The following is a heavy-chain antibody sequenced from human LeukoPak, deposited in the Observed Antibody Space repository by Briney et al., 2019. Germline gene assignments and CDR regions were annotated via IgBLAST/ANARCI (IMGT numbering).Heavy chain of an antibody. J-gene: IGHJ4*02. CDR3: ARLREWELLYYFDY. CDR2: IYYSGST. Sequence: SETLSLTCTVSGGSISSYYWSWIRQPPGKGLEWIGYIYYSGSTNYNPSLKSRVTISVDTSKNQFSLKLSSVTAADTAVYYCARLREWELLYYFDYWGQGTLVTVSS. V-gene: IGHV4-59*08. D-gene: IGHD1-26*01. CDR1: GGSISSYY.